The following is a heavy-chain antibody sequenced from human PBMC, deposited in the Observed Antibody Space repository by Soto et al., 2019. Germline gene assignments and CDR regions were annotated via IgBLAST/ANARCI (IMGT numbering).Heavy chain of an antibody. CDR2: ISGSGGST. CDR1: GFTFSSYA. V-gene: IGHV3-23*01. CDR3: AKDSVITMIVVFSGDYFDF. D-gene: IGHD3-22*01. Sequence: EVQLLESGGGLVQPGGSLRLSCAASGFTFSSYAMSWVRQAPGKGLEWVSAISGSGGSTYYADSVKGRFTISRNNSKNTLYLQMTSLRAEDTAVYYCAKDSVITMIVVFSGDYFDFWGQGTLVTVSS. J-gene: IGHJ4*02.